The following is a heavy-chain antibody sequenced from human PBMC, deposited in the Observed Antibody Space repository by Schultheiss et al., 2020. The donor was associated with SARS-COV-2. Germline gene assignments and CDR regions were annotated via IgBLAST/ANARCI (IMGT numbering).Heavy chain of an antibody. Sequence: SETLSLTCAVYGGSFSGYYWSWIRQPPGKGLEWIGYIYYSGSTNYNPSLKSRVTISVDTSKNQFSLKLSSVTAADTAVYYCARAGSGSYDVWGQGTLVTVSS. CDR3: ARAGSGSYDV. CDR1: GGSFSGYY. J-gene: IGHJ4*02. D-gene: IGHD1-26*01. V-gene: IGHV4-59*01. CDR2: IYYSGST.